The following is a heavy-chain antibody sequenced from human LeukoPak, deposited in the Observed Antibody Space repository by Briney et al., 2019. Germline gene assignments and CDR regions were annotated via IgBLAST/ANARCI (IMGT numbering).Heavy chain of an antibody. CDR3: AKVSGRIQIWPQPLGDGMDV. J-gene: IGHJ6*02. Sequence: GGSLRLSCAASSFSFNSFVMSWVRQAPGKGLECVSGISATGDNTYYADSVKGRFTISRDNSKNTLYLQMNSLRVEDTAVYYCAKVSGRIQIWPQPLGDGMDVWGQGTTVTVSS. V-gene: IGHV3-23*01. CDR2: ISATGDNT. CDR1: SFSFNSFV. D-gene: IGHD5-18*01.